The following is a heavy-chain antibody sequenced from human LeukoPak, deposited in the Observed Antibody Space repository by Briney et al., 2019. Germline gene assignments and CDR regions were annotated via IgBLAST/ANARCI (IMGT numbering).Heavy chain of an antibody. V-gene: IGHV4-59*01. Sequence: SETLSLTCTVSGGSISSYYWSWIRQPPGKGLEWIGYIYYSGSTNYNPSLKSRVTISVDTSKNQFSLKLSSVTAADTAVYYCASEVPAVSNGYGMDVWGQGTTVTVSS. D-gene: IGHD2-2*01. CDR1: GGSISSYY. CDR3: ASEVPAVSNGYGMDV. J-gene: IGHJ6*02. CDR2: IYYSGST.